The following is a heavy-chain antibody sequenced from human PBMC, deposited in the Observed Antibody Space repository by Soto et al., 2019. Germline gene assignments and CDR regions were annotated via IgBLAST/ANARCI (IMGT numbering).Heavy chain of an antibody. D-gene: IGHD1-26*01. CDR1: GYSFTSYW. V-gene: IGHV5-51*01. CDR3: ARKSGSYYDWFDP. CDR2: IYPGDSDT. Sequence: EESLKISCNGSGYSFTSYWIGWVRQMPGKGLEWMGIIYPGDSDTRYSPSFQGQVTISADKSISTAYLQWSSLKASDTAMYYCARKSGSYYDWFDPWGQGTLVTVSS. J-gene: IGHJ5*02.